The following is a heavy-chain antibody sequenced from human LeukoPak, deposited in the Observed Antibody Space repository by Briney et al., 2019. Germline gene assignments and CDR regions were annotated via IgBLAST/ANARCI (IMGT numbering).Heavy chain of an antibody. V-gene: IGHV1-69*06. CDR3: ARVDTAPGGGYFDY. CDR1: GGTFSSYA. CDR2: IIPIFGTA. D-gene: IGHD5-18*01. J-gene: IGHJ4*02. Sequence: ASVKVSCKASGGTFSSYAISWVRQAPGQGLEWMGGIIPIFGTANYAQKFQGRVTITADKSTSTAYMELSSLRSEDTAVYYCARVDTAPGGGYFDYWGQGTLVTVSS.